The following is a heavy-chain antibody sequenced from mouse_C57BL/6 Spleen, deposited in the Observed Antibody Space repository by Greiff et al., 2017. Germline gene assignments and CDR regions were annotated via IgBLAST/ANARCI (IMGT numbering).Heavy chain of an antibody. CDR1: GYTFTDYY. J-gene: IGHJ3*01. V-gene: IGHV1-19*01. CDR2: INPYNGGT. CDR3: ARKDYGTLAY. Sequence: VQLQQSGPVLVKPGASVKMSCKASGYTFTDYYMNWVKQSHGKSLEWIGVINPYNGGTSYNQKFKGKATLTVDKSSSTAYMELNSLTSEDSAVYYCARKDYGTLAYWGQGTLVTVSA. D-gene: IGHD1-1*01.